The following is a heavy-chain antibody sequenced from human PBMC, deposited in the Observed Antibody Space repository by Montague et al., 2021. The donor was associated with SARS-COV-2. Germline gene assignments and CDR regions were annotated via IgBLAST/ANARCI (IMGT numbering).Heavy chain of an antibody. Sequence: SETLSLTCTGAGGCGSSYYWGWIGQPPGRGLQWIGYSSYSGGTNYNPSLKSRVTISVDTSKNHFTLRLSSVTAADTAVYYCANFRRTQLLFGTLYYGMDVWGQGTTVTVSS. D-gene: IGHD2-2*01. CDR3: ANFRRTQLLFGTLYYGMDV. CDR1: GGCGSSYY. J-gene: IGHJ6*02. CDR2: SSYSGGT. V-gene: IGHV4-59*02.